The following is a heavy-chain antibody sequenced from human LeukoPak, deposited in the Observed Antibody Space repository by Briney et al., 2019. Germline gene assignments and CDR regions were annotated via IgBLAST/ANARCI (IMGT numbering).Heavy chain of an antibody. J-gene: IGHJ4*02. CDR2: ITTSSTYI. D-gene: IGHD6-19*01. V-gene: IGHV3-21*01. Sequence: GGSPRLSCAASGFTFSSYSMSWVRQAPGKGLEWVSSITTSSTYISYADSVKGRFTISGDNAKDSLYLQMNSLRAEDTAVYYCARGKYSSGWFDYWGQGTLVTVSS. CDR1: GFTFSSYS. CDR3: ARGKYSSGWFDY.